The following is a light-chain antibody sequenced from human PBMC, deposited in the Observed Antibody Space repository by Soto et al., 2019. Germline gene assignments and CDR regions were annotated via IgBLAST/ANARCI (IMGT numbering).Light chain of an antibody. CDR3: LQDINYPWT. CDR2: DAS. J-gene: IGKJ1*01. V-gene: IGKV3-11*01. CDR1: QSVSSY. Sequence: EIVLTQSPATLSLSPGERASLSCRASQSVSSYLAWYQQKFGQAPRLLIYDASNRATGIPARFSGSGSATDFTLTISRLEPEDFATYYCLQDINYPWTFGQGTKVDIK.